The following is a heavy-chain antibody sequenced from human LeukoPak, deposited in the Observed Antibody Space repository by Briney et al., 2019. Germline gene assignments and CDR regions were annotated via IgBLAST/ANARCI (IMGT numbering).Heavy chain of an antibody. Sequence: SETLSLTCTVSGYSISSGYYWGWIRQPPGKRLEWIGTIYHSGTTYYNPSLKSRVTMSVDTSKNQFSLRLRSVTAADTAVYYCARGQARLAWFDPWGQGTLVTVSS. CDR1: GYSISSGYY. CDR3: ARGQARLAWFDP. J-gene: IGHJ5*02. D-gene: IGHD6-19*01. V-gene: IGHV4-38-2*02. CDR2: IYHSGTT.